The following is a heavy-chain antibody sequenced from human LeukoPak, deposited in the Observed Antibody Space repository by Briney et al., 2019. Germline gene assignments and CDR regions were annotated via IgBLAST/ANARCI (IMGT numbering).Heavy chain of an antibody. CDR3: ARDPPITMIVVGGVSAFDV. CDR1: GFTFSSYS. CDR2: ISSSSSTI. J-gene: IGHJ3*01. Sequence: GGSLRLSCAACGFTFSSYSMNWVRQAPGKGLEWVSYISSSSSTIYYADSVKGRFTISRDNAKNSLYLQMNSLRDEDTAVYYCARDPPITMIVVGGVSAFDVWGQGTMVTVSS. D-gene: IGHD3-22*01. V-gene: IGHV3-48*02.